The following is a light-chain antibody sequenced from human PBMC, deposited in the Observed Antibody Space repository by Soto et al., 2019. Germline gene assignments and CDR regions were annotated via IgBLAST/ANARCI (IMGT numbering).Light chain of an antibody. CDR3: QQYNSYSPA. Sequence: GDRFTITCRASQSISSWLAWYQQKPGKAPKFLIFDASNLQTGVPSRFSGSGSGTEFTLTISSLQPDDFATYYCQQYNSYSPAFGQGTKVDI. V-gene: IGKV1-5*01. CDR1: QSISSW. CDR2: DAS. J-gene: IGKJ1*01.